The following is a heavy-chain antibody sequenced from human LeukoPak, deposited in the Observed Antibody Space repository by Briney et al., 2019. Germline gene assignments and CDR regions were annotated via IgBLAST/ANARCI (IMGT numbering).Heavy chain of an antibody. CDR1: GFTFSDHH. J-gene: IGHJ4*02. D-gene: IGHD4-17*01. Sequence: PGGSLRLSCAASGFTFSDHHMDWVRQAPGKGLEWVARSRNKGNSYTTEYAASVKGRFTISRDASKNSLYLQMNSLQTEDTAVYYCARSGVPSTGTFPVCFDYWGQGTLVTVSS. CDR3: ARSGVPSTGTFPVCFDY. CDR2: SRNKGNSYTT. V-gene: IGHV3-72*01.